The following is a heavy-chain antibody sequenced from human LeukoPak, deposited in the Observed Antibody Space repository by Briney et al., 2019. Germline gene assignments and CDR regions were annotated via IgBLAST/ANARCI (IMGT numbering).Heavy chain of an antibody. CDR1: GFTFSSYW. CDR3: ARAKRRYSYGYGEVDY. D-gene: IGHD5-18*01. V-gene: IGHV3-74*01. CDR2: INSDGSST. J-gene: IGHJ4*02. Sequence: GGSLRLSCAASGFTFSSYWMHWVRQAPGKGLVWVSRINSDGSSTSYADSVKGRFTISRDNAKNTLYLQMNSLRAEDTAVYYCARAKRRYSYGYGEVDYWGQGALVTVSS.